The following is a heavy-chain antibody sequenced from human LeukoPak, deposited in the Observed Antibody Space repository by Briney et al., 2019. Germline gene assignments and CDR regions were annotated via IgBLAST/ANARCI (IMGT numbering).Heavy chain of an antibody. CDR2: IYSGGGT. CDR3: ASHSSSYYYYGMDV. J-gene: IGHJ6*02. CDR1: GFTVSSNY. D-gene: IGHD6-6*01. V-gene: IGHV3-53*01. Sequence: GGSLRLSCAASGFTVSSNYMSWVRQAPGKGLEWVSVIYSGGGTYYADSVKGRFTISRDNSKNTLYLQMNSLRAEDTAVYYCASHSSSYYYYGMDVWGQGTTVTVSS.